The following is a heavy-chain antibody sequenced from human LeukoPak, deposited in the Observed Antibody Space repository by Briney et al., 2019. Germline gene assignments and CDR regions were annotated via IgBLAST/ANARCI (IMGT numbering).Heavy chain of an antibody. D-gene: IGHD2-2*01. J-gene: IGHJ6*02. V-gene: IGHV1-69*04. CDR1: GGTFSSYA. CDR3: AYRRVDIVVVPAPTRYYYYGMDV. Sequence: SVKVSCKASGGTFSSYAISWVRQAPGQGLEWMGRIIPILGIANYAQKFQGRVTVTADKSTSTAYMELSSLRSEDTAVYYCAYRRVDIVVVPAPTRYYYYGMDVWGQGTTVTVSS. CDR2: IIPILGIA.